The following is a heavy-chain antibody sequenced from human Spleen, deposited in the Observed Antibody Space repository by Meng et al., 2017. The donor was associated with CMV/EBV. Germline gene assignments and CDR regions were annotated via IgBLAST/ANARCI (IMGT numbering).Heavy chain of an antibody. CDR2: INHSGST. D-gene: IGHD2-2*01. CDR1: GGTFSGYF. J-gene: IGHJ4*02. Sequence: QVQLQQWGAGLLKPSETLSLSCAVYGGTFSGYFWNWVRQPPGKGLEWIGEINHSGSTNYNPSLKSRVTISVDSSKNQFSLKLTSVTAADTAVYYCARGLSVPTFGEHYFDSWGQGNLVTVSS. CDR3: ARGLSVPTFGEHYFDS. V-gene: IGHV4-34*01.